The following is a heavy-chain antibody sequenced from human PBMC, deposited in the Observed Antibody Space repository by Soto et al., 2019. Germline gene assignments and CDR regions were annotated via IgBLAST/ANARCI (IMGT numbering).Heavy chain of an antibody. J-gene: IGHJ4*02. CDR3: TRGPGALWFGELNEERYYFDY. CDR2: IRSKANSYAT. V-gene: IGHV3-73*01. CDR1: GFTFSGSA. Sequence: GGSLRLSCAASGFTFSGSAMHWVRQASGKGLEWVGRIRSKANSYATAYAASVKGRFTISRDDSKNTAYLQMNSLKTEDTAVYYCTRGPGALWFGELNEERYYFDYWGQGTLVTVSS. D-gene: IGHD3-10*01.